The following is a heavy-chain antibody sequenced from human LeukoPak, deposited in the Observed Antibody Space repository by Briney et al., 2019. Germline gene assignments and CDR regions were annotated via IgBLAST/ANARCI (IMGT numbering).Heavy chain of an antibody. J-gene: IGHJ4*02. Sequence: EASVKVSCKASGGTFSSYAISWVRQAPGQGLEWMGRIIPILGIANYAQKFQGRVTIAADKSTCTAYMELSSLRSEDTAVYYCARGGYGDYGSAFWGQGTLVTVSS. CDR3: ARGGYGDYGSAF. D-gene: IGHD4-17*01. V-gene: IGHV1-69*04. CDR1: GGTFSSYA. CDR2: IIPILGIA.